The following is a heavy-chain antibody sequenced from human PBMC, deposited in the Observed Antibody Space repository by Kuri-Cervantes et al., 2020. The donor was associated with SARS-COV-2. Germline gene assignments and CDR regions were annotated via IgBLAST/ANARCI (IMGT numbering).Heavy chain of an antibody. D-gene: IGHD6-13*01. CDR3: IATPGNVGYFQD. CDR2: ISDTGDRT. J-gene: IGHJ1*01. CDR1: GFTLTNYA. Sequence: GESLKISCAVSGFTLTNYAMSWVRLAPGKGLEWVSIISDTGDRTFYADSVEGRFTISRDNFKNTLSLQMNSLRAEDTALYYCIATPGNVGYFQDWGQGTLGTVSS. V-gene: IGHV3-23*01.